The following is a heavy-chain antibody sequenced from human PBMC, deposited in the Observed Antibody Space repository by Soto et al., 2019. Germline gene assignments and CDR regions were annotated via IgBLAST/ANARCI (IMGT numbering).Heavy chain of an antibody. D-gene: IGHD1-7*01. CDR1: GGTFSSYA. CDR2: IIPIFGTA. J-gene: IGHJ6*02. V-gene: IGHV1-69*01. CDR3: ARGDNWNYVWGGYYGMDV. Sequence: QVQLVQSGAEVKKPGSSVKVSCKASGGTFSSYAISWVRQAPGQGLEWMGGIIPIFGTANYAQKFQGRVTITAAESTSKAYMELSSLRSEDTAVYYWARGDNWNYVWGGYYGMDVWGQGTTVTVSS.